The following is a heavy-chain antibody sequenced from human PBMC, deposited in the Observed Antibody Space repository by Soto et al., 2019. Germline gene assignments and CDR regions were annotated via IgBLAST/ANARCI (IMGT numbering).Heavy chain of an antibody. CDR3: ARRPGFGETEENWFDP. Sequence: GESLKISCKGSGYSFTSYWIGWVRQMPGKGLEWMGIIYPGDSDTRYSPSFQGQVTISADKSISTAYLQWSSLKASDTAMYYCARRPGFGETEENWFDPWGQGTLVTVSS. CDR1: GYSFTSYW. V-gene: IGHV5-51*01. J-gene: IGHJ5*02. CDR2: IYPGDSDT. D-gene: IGHD3-10*01.